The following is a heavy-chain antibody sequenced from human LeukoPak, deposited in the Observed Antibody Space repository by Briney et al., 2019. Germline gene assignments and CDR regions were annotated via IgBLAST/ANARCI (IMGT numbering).Heavy chain of an antibody. CDR2: IYSGGST. CDR3: VVSCSSTSCYSGDAFDI. J-gene: IGHJ3*02. D-gene: IGHD2-2*02. Sequence: GGSLRLSCAASGFTVSSNYMSWIRQAPGKGLEWVSVIYSGGSTYYADSVKGRFTISRDNSKNTLYLQMNSLRAEDTAVYYCVVSCSSTSCYSGDAFDIWGQGTMVTVSS. CDR1: GFTVSSNY. V-gene: IGHV3-66*02.